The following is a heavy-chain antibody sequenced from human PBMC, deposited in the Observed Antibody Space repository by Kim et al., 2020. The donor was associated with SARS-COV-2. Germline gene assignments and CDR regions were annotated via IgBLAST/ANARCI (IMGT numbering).Heavy chain of an antibody. CDR3: ARTLVLSGYYGMDV. D-gene: IGHD3-10*01. J-gene: IGHJ6*02. V-gene: IGHV3-30*07. Sequence: YRVECRCTISSDNSKNTLYLQMNSLRAEDTAVYYCARTLVLSGYYGMDVWGQGTTVTVSS.